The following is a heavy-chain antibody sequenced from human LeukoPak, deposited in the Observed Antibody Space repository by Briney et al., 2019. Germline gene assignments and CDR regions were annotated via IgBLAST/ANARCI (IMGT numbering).Heavy chain of an antibody. V-gene: IGHV4-59*01. J-gene: IGHJ6*03. CDR3: ARVDYGDYSYYYYMDV. CDR1: GGSISSYY. Sequence: SETLSLTCTVSGGSISSYYWSWLRQPPGKGLEWIGYIYYSGSTNYSPSLKSRVTISVDTSKNQFSLKLSSVTAADTAVYYCARVDYGDYSYYYYMDVWGKGTTVTVSS. D-gene: IGHD4-17*01. CDR2: IYYSGST.